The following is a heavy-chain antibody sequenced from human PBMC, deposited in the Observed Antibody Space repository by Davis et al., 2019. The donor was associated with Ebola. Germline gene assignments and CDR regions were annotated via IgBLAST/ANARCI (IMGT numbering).Heavy chain of an antibody. CDR3: AREGSYDFWSGYYEDY. D-gene: IGHD3-3*01. CDR1: GYTFTNYG. J-gene: IGHJ4*02. V-gene: IGHV1-18*01. Sequence: AASVKVSCKASGYTFTNYGINWVRQAPGQGLEWMGWISVYNGNTEYTEKFQGRVTMTTDTSTSTAYMELRSLRSDDTAVYYCAREGSYDFWSGYYEDYWGQGTLVTVSS. CDR2: ISVYNGNT.